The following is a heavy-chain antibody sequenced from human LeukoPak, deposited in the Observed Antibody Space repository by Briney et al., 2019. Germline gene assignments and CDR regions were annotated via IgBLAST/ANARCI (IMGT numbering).Heavy chain of an antibody. V-gene: IGHV4-39*01. CDR3: ARRVGIAAAGTEDY. J-gene: IGHJ4*02. D-gene: IGHD6-13*01. CDR1: GGSISSSSYY. CDR2: IYYSGST. Sequence: PSETLSLTCTVSGGSISSSSYYWGWVRQPPGKGLEWIGSIYYSGSTYYNPSLKGRVTISVDTSKNQFSLKLSSVTAADTAVYYCARRVGIAAAGTEDYWGQGTLVTVSS.